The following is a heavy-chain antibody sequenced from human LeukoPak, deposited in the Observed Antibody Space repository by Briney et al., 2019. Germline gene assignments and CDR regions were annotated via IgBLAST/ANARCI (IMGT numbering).Heavy chain of an antibody. Sequence: GGSLRLSCTTSGLNFVEHSMSWVRQARGQGPEWVGFIRSTPLGGTTEYAAPVRGRFTISRDDSKSTLYLQMNSLKTEDTAVYYCTTDILTSLTPEYSLDYWGQGTLVTVSS. CDR3: TTDILTSLTPEYSLDY. D-gene: IGHD4-11*01. J-gene: IGHJ4*02. V-gene: IGHV3-49*04. CDR2: IRSTPLGGTT. CDR1: GLNFVEHS.